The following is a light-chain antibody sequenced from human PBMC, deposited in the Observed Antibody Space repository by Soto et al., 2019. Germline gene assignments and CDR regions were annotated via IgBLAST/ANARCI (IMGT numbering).Light chain of an antibody. Sequence: QSVLTQPASVSGSPGQSITISCTGTSSDVGNYNLVSWYQQHPGKAPKLMIYEGSKRPSGVSNRFSGSKSGNTASLTISGLQADDEADYYCTSYAGNSNDVFGTGTKVTVL. CDR1: SSDVGNYNL. V-gene: IGLV2-14*02. CDR2: EGS. J-gene: IGLJ1*01. CDR3: TSYAGNSNDV.